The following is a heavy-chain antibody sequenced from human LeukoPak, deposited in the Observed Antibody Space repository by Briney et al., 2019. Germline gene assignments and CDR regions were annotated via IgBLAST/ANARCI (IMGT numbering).Heavy chain of an antibody. CDR1: GFTFSSFW. D-gene: IGHD2-15*01. CDR2: IKQDGSGK. CDR3: VRWSTAFDY. Sequence: GGSLRLSCAASGFTFSSFWMSWVRQAPGKGLEWVANIKQDGSGKYYVDSVKGRFTISRDNAKNSLYLQMNSLRAEDTAVYYCVRWSTAFDYWGQGALVTVSS. V-gene: IGHV3-7*05. J-gene: IGHJ4*02.